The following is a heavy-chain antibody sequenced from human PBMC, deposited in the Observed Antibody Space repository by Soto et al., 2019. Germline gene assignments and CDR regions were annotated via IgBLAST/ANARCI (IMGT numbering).Heavy chain of an antibody. CDR1: GYTFTSYG. J-gene: IGHJ4*02. Sequence: QVHLVQSGVEVKKPGASVKVSCKASGYTFTSYGITWVRQAPGQGLEWMGWISAHNGNTDYAQKLQGRVIVTRDTSTSTAYMELRSLISDDTAVYYCARGRYGDYWGKGALVTVCS. CDR2: ISAHNGNT. D-gene: IGHD1-1*01. CDR3: ARGRYGDY. V-gene: IGHV1-18*01.